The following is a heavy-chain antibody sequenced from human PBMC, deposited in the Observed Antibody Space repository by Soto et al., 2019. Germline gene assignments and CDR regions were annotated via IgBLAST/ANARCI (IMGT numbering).Heavy chain of an antibody. CDR3: AAATYSSSWYLLRY. D-gene: IGHD6-13*01. CDR2: INPNSGGT. CDR1: GYTFTGYY. Sequence: ASVKVSFTASGYTFTGYYMHWVRQAPGQGLEWMGWINPNSGGTNYAQKFQGWVTMTRDTSISTAYMELSRLRSDDTAVYYCAAATYSSSWYLLRYWGQGTLVTVSS. J-gene: IGHJ4*02. V-gene: IGHV1-2*04.